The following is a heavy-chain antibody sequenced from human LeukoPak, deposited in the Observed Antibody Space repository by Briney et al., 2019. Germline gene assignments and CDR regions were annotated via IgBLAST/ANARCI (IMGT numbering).Heavy chain of an antibody. CDR1: GFTFSSYG. V-gene: IGHV3-30*02. D-gene: IGHD1-7*01. Sequence: GGSLRLSCAASGFTFSSYGMHWVRQAPGKGLEWVAFIRYDGSNIYYADSVKGRFTISRDNSKHTLYLQMNSLRAEDTALYYCAKDHWNYQAPFDYWGQGTLVTVSS. CDR3: AKDHWNYQAPFDY. J-gene: IGHJ4*02. CDR2: IRYDGSNI.